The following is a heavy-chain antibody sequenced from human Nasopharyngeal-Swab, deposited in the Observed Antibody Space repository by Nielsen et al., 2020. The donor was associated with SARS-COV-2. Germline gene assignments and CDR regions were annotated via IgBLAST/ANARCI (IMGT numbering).Heavy chain of an antibody. D-gene: IGHD6-19*01. CDR1: GRSLSSSNW. CDR3: ARDGSSGWYFDY. J-gene: IGHJ4*02. V-gene: IGHV4-4*02. Sequence: SESLSPTCAVSGRSLSSSNWWSWVRQPPGKGLEWIGEIYRSGSTNYNPSLKSRVTISVDKSKNQFSLKLSSVTAADTAVYYCARDGSSGWYFDYWGQGTLVTVSS. CDR2: IYRSGST.